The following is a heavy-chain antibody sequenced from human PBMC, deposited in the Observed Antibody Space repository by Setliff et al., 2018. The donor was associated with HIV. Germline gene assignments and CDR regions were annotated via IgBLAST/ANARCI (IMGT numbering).Heavy chain of an antibody. V-gene: IGHV4-4*02. CDR1: AGSISSDNW. CDR2: IYHSGST. D-gene: IGHD1-1*01. CDR3: ARHMEIYYYYMDV. Sequence: SETLSLTCAVSAGSISSDNWWTWVRQSPGKGLEWVGEIYHSGSTNYNTSLKGRVAMSVDKSKNQFSLKLSSVTAADTAVYYCARHMEIYYYYMDVWGKGTTVTVSS. J-gene: IGHJ6*03.